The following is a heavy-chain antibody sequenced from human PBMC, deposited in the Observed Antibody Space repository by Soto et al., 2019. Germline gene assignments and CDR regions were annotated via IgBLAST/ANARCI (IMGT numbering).Heavy chain of an antibody. D-gene: IGHD3-9*01. J-gene: IGHJ6*02. CDR1: GGTFSSYA. CDR2: IIPIFGTA. Sequence: QVQQVQSGAEVKKPGSSVKVSCKASGGTFSSYAISWVRQAPGQGLEWMGGIIPIFGTASYAQKFQGRVTITADESTSTAYTELSSLRSEDTAVYYCARSLGHYYILVGVAPSPYYYGMDVWGQGTTVTVSS. CDR3: ARSLGHYYILVGVAPSPYYYGMDV. V-gene: IGHV1-69*01.